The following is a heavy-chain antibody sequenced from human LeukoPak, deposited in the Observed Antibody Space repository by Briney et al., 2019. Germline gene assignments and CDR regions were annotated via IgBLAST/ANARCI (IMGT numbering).Heavy chain of an antibody. CDR2: INHSGST. V-gene: IGHV4-34*01. CDR3: ASQESGTSYYFGY. J-gene: IGHJ4*02. CDR1: GGSFSGYY. D-gene: IGHD4-23*01. Sequence: PSETLSLTCAVYGGSFSGYYWSWIRQPPGKGLEWIGEINHSGSTNYNPSLKSRVTISVDTSKNQFSLKLSSVTAADTAVYYCASQESGTSYYFGYWGQGTLVTVSS.